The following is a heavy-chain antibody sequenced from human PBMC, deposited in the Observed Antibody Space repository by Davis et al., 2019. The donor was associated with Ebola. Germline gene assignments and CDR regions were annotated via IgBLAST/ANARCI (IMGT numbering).Heavy chain of an antibody. V-gene: IGHV3-69-1*01. J-gene: IGHJ6*04. CDR1: GFAFRNYV. CDR2: LGTSADT. D-gene: IGHD1-26*01. CDR3: ARSARAYSGYHGMDV. Sequence: GGSLRLSCAASGFAFRNYVMSWVRQAPGKGLEWVSTLGTSADTYYADSVKGRFTISRDNAKNSLFLQMNSLRAEDTAVYYCARSARAYSGYHGMDVWGKGTTVTVSS.